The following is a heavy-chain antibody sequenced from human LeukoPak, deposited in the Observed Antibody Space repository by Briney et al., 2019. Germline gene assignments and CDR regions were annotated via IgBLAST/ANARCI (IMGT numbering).Heavy chain of an antibody. Sequence: GGSLRLSCAASGLTFSRYNMNWVRQAPGKGLEWVSSIGTSSNNIYYTDSVKGRFTISRDNAKNSLYLQMNSLRAEDTAVYYCARESRASYCSSTSCLHHYYYYYMDVWGKGTTVTVSS. D-gene: IGHD2-2*01. CDR1: GLTFSRYN. CDR3: ARESRASYCSSTSCLHHYYYYYMDV. CDR2: IGTSSNNI. V-gene: IGHV3-21*01. J-gene: IGHJ6*03.